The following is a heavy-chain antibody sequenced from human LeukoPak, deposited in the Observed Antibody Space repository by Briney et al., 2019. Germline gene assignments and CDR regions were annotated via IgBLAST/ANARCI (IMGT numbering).Heavy chain of an antibody. J-gene: IGHJ1*01. CDR2: IIPIFGTA. CDR1: GGTFSSYA. CDR3: ARSSSSYASLFQH. Sequence: SVKVSCKASGGTFSSYAISWARQAPGQGLEWMGGIIPIFGTANYAQKFQGRVTITTDESTSTAYMELSSLRSEDTAVYYCARSSSSYASLFQHWGQGTLVTVSS. V-gene: IGHV1-69*05. D-gene: IGHD6-13*01.